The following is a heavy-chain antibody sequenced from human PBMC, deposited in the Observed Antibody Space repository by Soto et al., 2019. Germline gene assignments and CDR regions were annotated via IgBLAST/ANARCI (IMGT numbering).Heavy chain of an antibody. CDR2: IGPESGAT. CDR3: GRGRSGHIVFVD. D-gene: IGHD1-26*01. Sequence: ASVQVSCKASGYSFTGHYIHWVRQAPEQGPEWMGEIGPESGATRYAQKFQGRVTMTMDTSITTVYMELNNLRPDDTAIYYCGRGRSGHIVFVDWGQGNPVTVS. V-gene: IGHV1-2*02. J-gene: IGHJ4*02. CDR1: GYSFTGHY.